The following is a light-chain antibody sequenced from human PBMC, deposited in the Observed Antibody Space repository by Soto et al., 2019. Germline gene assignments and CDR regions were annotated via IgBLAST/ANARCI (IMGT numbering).Light chain of an antibody. CDR3: SSYTSSSTPYFV. CDR2: DVS. CDR1: SSDVGGYNY. Sequence: QSALTQPASVSGSPGQSITISCTGTSSDVGGYNYVSWYQQHPGKAPKLMIFDVSNRPSGLSNRFSGSKSGNTASLTISGLQAEDEADYYCSSYTSSSTPYFVFGTGTKLTVL. V-gene: IGLV2-14*01. J-gene: IGLJ1*01.